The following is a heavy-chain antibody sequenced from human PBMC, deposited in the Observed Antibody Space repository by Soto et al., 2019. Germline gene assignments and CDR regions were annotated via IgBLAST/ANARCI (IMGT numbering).Heavy chain of an antibody. V-gene: IGHV1-18*01. J-gene: IGHJ3*02. CDR3: ARDLIVVVPAAMQAFDI. CDR1: GYTFTSYG. Sequence: GASVKVSCKASGYTFTSYGISWVRQAPGQGLEWTGWISAYNGNTNYAQKLRGRVTMTTDTSTSTAYMELRSLRSDDTAVYYCARDLIVVVPAAMQAFDIWGQGTMVTVSS. D-gene: IGHD2-2*01. CDR2: ISAYNGNT.